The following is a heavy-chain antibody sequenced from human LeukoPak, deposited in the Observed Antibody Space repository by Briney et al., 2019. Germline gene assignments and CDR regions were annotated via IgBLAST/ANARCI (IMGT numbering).Heavy chain of an antibody. V-gene: IGHV1-2*02. J-gene: IGHJ3*02. CDR2: INPNSGGT. CDR1: GYTFTGYY. Sequence: ASVKVSCKASGYTFTGYYMHWVRQAPGQGLEWMGWINPNSGGTNYAQKFQGRVTMTRDTSISTAYMELSRLRSDDTAVYYCARDLRGGNCDFWSGYPSIAFDIWGQGTMVTVSS. D-gene: IGHD3-3*01. CDR3: ARDLRGGNCDFWSGYPSIAFDI.